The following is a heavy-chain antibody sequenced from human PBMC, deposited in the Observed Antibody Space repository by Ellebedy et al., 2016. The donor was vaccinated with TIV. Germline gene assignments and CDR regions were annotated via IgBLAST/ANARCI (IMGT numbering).Heavy chain of an antibody. CDR1: GYTFINYY. V-gene: IGHV1-46*01. Sequence: ASVKVSCKASGYTFINYYIHWVRQAPGQGLEWMGMINTSGGGTNRPQKFQGRVTMTRDRSTSTVYMELSSLRSDDTAVYYCARDGGPSYADWAPDYYYYAMDVWGQGTTVTVSS. J-gene: IGHJ6*02. CDR2: INTSGGGT. D-gene: IGHD3-16*01. CDR3: ARDGGPSYADWAPDYYYYAMDV.